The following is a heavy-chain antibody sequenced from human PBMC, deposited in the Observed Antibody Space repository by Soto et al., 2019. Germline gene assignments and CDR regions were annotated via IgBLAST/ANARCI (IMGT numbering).Heavy chain of an antibody. D-gene: IGHD7-27*01. CDR2: INPDGSEK. Sequence: PGGSLRLSCAASGFTFSSYWMSWVRQAPGKGLECLACINPDGSEKYYVDSVKGRFTVSRDNARNSLYVQMNSLRVDDTAVYYCTRDLNWEAYWGQGTLVTVSS. CDR1: GFTFSSYW. CDR3: TRDLNWEAY. J-gene: IGHJ4*02. V-gene: IGHV3-7*01.